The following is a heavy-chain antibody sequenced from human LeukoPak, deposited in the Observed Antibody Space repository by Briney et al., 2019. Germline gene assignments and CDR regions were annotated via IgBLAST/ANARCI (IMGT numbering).Heavy chain of an antibody. J-gene: IGHJ4*02. CDR2: LRSDGVTT. Sequence: GGSLRLSCSASGFTISNNEMHWVRQAPGKGLVWVARLRSDGVTTTYADSVKGRFTISRDNSKNTLYLQMNSLRDEDTAVYYCAKSSYYDSSGYYREYYFDFWGQGTLVTVSS. CDR1: GFTISNNE. D-gene: IGHD3-22*01. CDR3: AKSSYYDSSGYYREYYFDF. V-gene: IGHV3-74*01.